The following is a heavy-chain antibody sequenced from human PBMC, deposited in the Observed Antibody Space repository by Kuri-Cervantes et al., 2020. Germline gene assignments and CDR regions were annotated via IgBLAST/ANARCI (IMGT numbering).Heavy chain of an antibody. J-gene: IGHJ4*02. V-gene: IGHV4-61*01. CDR2: IYYSGST. CDR3: ARARGTAGTFDY. D-gene: IGHD1-1*01. CDR1: GGSVSSGSYY. Sequence: SETLSLTCTVSGGSVSSGSYYWSWIRQPPGKGLEWIGYIYYSGSTNYNPSLKSRVTISVDTSKNQFSLKLSSVTAAGTAVYYCARARGTAGTFDYWGQGTLVTVSS.